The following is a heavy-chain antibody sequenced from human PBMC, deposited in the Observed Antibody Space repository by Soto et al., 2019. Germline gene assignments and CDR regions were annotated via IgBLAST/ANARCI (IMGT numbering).Heavy chain of an antibody. CDR3: ARDSIQKYGPFDY. Sequence: QVQLVQSGAEVKKPGSSVKVSCKASGGTFSSYTISWVRQAPGQGLEWMGRIIPILGIANYAQKFQGRVTITADKSTSTAYMELSSLRSEDTAVYYCARDSIQKYGPFDYWGQGTLVTVSS. V-gene: IGHV1-69*08. J-gene: IGHJ4*02. CDR2: IIPILGIA. D-gene: IGHD4-17*01. CDR1: GGTFSSYT.